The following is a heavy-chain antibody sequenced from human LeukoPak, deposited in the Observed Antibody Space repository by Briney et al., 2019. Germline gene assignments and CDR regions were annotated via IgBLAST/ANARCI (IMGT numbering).Heavy chain of an antibody. J-gene: IGHJ3*02. CDR1: GYRFTSYW. D-gene: IGHD3-22*01. V-gene: IGHV5-51*01. CDR3: ARPSGKYYDSSGYYYIDGFDI. CDR2: IYPGDSDT. Sequence: GESLKISCKGFGYRFTSYWIGWVRQMPGKGLEWIRGIYPGDSDTRYSPSFQGQVTISADKSINTAYLQWSSLKASDTAMYYCARPSGKYYDSSGYYYIDGFDIWGQGTMVTVSS.